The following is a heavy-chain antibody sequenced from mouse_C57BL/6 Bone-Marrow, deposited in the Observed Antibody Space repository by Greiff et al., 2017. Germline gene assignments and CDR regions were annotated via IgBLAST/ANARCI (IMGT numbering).Heavy chain of an antibody. D-gene: IGHD2-4*01. CDR3: ARLGLRQFAY. CDR1: GFTFSSYG. CDR2: ISSGGSYT. Sequence: EVKLMESGGDLVKPGGSLKLSCAASGFTFSSYGMSWVRQTPDKRLAWVATISSGGSYTYYPDSVKGRFTISRDNAKNTLYLQMSSLKSEDTAMYYCARLGLRQFAYWGQGTLVTVSA. J-gene: IGHJ3*01. V-gene: IGHV5-6*01.